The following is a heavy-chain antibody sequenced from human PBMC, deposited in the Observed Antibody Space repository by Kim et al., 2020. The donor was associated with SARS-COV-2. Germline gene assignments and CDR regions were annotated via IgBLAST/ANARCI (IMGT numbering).Heavy chain of an antibody. V-gene: IGHV4-34*01. CDR2: INHSGST. CDR3: ARGGPLYSSGWLRSGYYGMDV. J-gene: IGHJ6*02. D-gene: IGHD6-19*01. CDR1: GGSFSGYY. Sequence: SETLSLTCAVYGGSFSGYYWSWIRQPPGKGLEWIGEINHSGSTNYNPSLKSRVTISVDTSKNQFSLKLSSVTAADTAVYYCARGGPLYSSGWLRSGYYGMDVWGQGTTVTVSS.